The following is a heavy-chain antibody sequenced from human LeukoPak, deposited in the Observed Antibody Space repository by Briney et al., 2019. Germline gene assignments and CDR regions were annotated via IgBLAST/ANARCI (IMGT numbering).Heavy chain of an antibody. CDR3: VKGGGNVRRYFEY. V-gene: IGHV3-33*06. Sequence: GGSLRLSCAASGFTFSSYGMHWVRQAPGKGLEWVADIWYDGSNKYYADSVKGRFTISRDSSKNTLYLQMNSLRAEDTAVYYCVKGGGNVRRYFEYWGQGTLVTVSS. D-gene: IGHD4-23*01. J-gene: IGHJ4*02. CDR2: IWYDGSNK. CDR1: GFTFSSYG.